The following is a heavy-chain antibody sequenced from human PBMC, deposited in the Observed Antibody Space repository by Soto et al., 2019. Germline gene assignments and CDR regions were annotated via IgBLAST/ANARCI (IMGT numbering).Heavy chain of an antibody. CDR2: ISSNGGST. CDR3: VKFPTVTTFDY. Sequence: GGSLRLSCSASGFTFSSYAMHWVRQAPGKGLEYVSAISSNGGSTYYADPVKGRFTISRDNSKNTLYLQMSSLRAEDTAAYYCVKFPTVTTFDYWGQGTLVTVSS. J-gene: IGHJ4*02. D-gene: IGHD4-17*01. V-gene: IGHV3-64D*06. CDR1: GFTFSSYA.